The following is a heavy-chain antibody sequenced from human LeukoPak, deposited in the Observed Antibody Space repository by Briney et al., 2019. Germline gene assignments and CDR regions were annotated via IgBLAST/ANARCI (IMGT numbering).Heavy chain of an antibody. V-gene: IGHV3-30*18. CDR2: ISYDGSNK. J-gene: IGHJ4*02. Sequence: GRSLRLSCAASGFTFSSYGMHWVRQAPGKGLEWVAVISYDGSNKYYADSVKGRFTISRDNSKNTLYLQMNSLRAEDTAVYYCAKGSLVRYLFDYWGQGTLVTVSS. CDR1: GFTFSSYG. CDR3: AKGSLVRYLFDY. D-gene: IGHD6-13*01.